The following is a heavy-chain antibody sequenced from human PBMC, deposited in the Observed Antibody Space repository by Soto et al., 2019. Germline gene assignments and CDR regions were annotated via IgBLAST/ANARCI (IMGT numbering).Heavy chain of an antibody. CDR1: GGTFSSYA. V-gene: IGHV1-69*13. CDR3: ARDRDYYGSGSYYFYFDY. D-gene: IGHD3-10*01. J-gene: IGHJ4*02. Sequence: ASVKVSCKASGGTFSSYAISWVRQAPGQGLEWMGGIIPIFGTANYAQKFQGRVTITADESTSTAYMELSSLRSEDTAVYYCARDRDYYGSGSYYFYFDYWGQGTLVTVSS. CDR2: IIPIFGTA.